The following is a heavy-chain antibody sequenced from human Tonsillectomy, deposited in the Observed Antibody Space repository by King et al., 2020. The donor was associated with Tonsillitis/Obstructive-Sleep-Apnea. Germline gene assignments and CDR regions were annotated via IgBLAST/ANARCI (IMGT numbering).Heavy chain of an antibody. D-gene: IGHD3-10*01. V-gene: IGHV3-33*01. J-gene: IGHJ6*03. CDR2: RWYDGSNK. Sequence: VQLVESGGGVVQPGRSLRLSCAASGFTFSSYGMHWVRQAPGKGLEWVSVRWYDGSNKYYADSVKGRFTISRDNSKNTLYLQMNSLRAEDTAVYYCARGPVEDYGSGQSYYMDVWGKGTTVTVSS. CDR3: ARGPVEDYGSGQSYYMDV. CDR1: GFTFSSYG.